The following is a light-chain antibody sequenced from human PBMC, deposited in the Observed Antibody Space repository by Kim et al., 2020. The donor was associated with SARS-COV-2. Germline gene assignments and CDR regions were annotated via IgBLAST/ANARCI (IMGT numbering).Light chain of an antibody. V-gene: IGKV3-20*01. CDR2: GAS. CDR1: QSVSSSD. J-gene: IGKJ2*01. CDR3: QQYGSSPAYT. Sequence: PGERATLACRASQSVSSSDLAWYQQKPGQAPRLLIYGASSRATGIPDRFSGSGSGTDFTLTISRLEPEDFAVYYCQQYGSSPAYTFGQGTKLEI.